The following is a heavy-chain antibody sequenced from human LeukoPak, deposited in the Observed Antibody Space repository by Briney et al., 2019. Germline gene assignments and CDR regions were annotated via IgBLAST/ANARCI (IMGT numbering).Heavy chain of an antibody. CDR3: ARGQGYESYYYMDV. CDR2: ISGSGGST. Sequence: GGSLRLSCAASGFTFSSYWMHWVRQAPGKGLEWVSAISGSGGSTYYADSVKGRFTISRDNSNNTVYLQMNNLRPEDTAVFYCARGQGYESYYYMDVWGKGTTVSVSS. J-gene: IGHJ6*03. V-gene: IGHV3-23*01. D-gene: IGHD2-2*01. CDR1: GFTFSSYW.